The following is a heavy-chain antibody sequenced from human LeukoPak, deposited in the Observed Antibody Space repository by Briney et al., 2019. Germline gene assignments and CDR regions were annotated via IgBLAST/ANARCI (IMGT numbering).Heavy chain of an antibody. J-gene: IGHJ4*02. D-gene: IGHD2-2*01. CDR1: GGTFSSYA. CDR2: ISAYNGNT. Sequence: GASVKVSCKASGGTFSSYAISWVRQAPGQGLEWMGWISAYNGNTNYAQKLQGRVTMTTDTSTSTAYMELSSLRSDDTAVYYCARDVGEYCSSTNCYASHYWGQGTLVTVSS. CDR3: ARDVGEYCSSTNCYASHY. V-gene: IGHV1-18*01.